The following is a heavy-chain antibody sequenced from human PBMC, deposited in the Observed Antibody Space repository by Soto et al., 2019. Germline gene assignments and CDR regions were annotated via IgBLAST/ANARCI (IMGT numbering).Heavy chain of an antibody. CDR1: GYTFTSYA. Sequence: ASVKVSCKASGYTFTSYAMHWVRQAPGQMLEWMGWINAGNGNTNYAQKFQGWVTMTRDTSISTAYMELRSLRSDDTAVYYCASHRVDIVVVPAADDAFDIWGQGTMVTVSS. CDR2: INAGNGNT. D-gene: IGHD2-2*03. J-gene: IGHJ3*02. CDR3: ASHRVDIVVVPAADDAFDI. V-gene: IGHV1-3*01.